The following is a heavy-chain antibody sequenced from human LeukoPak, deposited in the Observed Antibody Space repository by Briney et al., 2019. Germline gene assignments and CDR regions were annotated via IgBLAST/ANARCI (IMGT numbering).Heavy chain of an antibody. D-gene: IGHD3-3*01. CDR3: ASSSERDYDFWSGYPLGY. V-gene: IGHV3-21*01. J-gene: IGHJ4*02. CDR2: ISSSSSYI. Sequence: GRSLRLSCAASGFTFSGYNMNWVRQAPGKGLEWVSSISSSSSYIYYADSVKGRFTISRDNAKNSLYLQMNSLRAEDTAVYYCASSSERDYDFWSGYPLGYWGQGTLATVSS. CDR1: GFTFSGYN.